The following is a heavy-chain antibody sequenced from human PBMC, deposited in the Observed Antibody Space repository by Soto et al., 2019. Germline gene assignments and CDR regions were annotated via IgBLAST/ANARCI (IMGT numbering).Heavy chain of an antibody. CDR3: ARGGYSSSWRFDY. CDR1: GDTFSSYV. V-gene: IGHV1-69*01. CDR2: IMPFIGTT. D-gene: IGHD6-13*01. Sequence: QVQLVQSGAEVQKPGSSVRVSYKASGDTFSSYVISWVRQAPGQGLEWMGGIMPFIGTTNYAQKFQGRVTITADESTSTVYMELSSLRSEDTAVYYCARGGYSSSWRFDYWGQGTLVSVSS. J-gene: IGHJ4*02.